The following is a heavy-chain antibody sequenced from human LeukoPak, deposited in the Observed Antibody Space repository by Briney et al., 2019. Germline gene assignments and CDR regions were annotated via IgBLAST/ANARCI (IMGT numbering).Heavy chain of an antibody. CDR3: ARVGIVGATGGFDY. D-gene: IGHD1-26*01. J-gene: IGHJ4*02. CDR1: GFTFSTYN. CDR2: ISGTSTYI. Sequence: GGSLRLSCAASGFTFSTYNINWVRQAPGKGLEWVSSISGTSTYIYYADSVKGRLTISRDNAKNSLFLQMNSLRAEDTAVYYCARVGIVGATGGFDYWGQGTLVTVSS. V-gene: IGHV3-21*01.